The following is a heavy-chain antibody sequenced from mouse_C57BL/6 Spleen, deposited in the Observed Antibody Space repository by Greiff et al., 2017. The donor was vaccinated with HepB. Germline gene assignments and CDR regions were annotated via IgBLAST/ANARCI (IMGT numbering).Heavy chain of an antibody. D-gene: IGHD2-4*01. Sequence: EVQGVESGGDLVKPGGSLKLSCAASGFTFSSYGMSWVRQTPDKRLEWVATISSGGSYTYYPDSVKGRFTISRDNAKNTLYLQMSSLKSEDTAMYYCAGHLYYDYDRGFDYWGQGTTLTVSS. J-gene: IGHJ2*01. CDR1: GFTFSSYG. CDR2: ISSGGSYT. CDR3: AGHLYYDYDRGFDY. V-gene: IGHV5-6*01.